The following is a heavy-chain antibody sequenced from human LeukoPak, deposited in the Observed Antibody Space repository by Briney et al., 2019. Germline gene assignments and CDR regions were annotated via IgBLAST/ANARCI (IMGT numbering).Heavy chain of an antibody. CDR3: ARAAGIAVAGTI. J-gene: IGHJ4*02. CDR1: GGSISSSSYY. V-gene: IGHV4-61*05. D-gene: IGHD6-19*01. Sequence: SETLSLTCTVSGGSISSSSYYWGWIRQPPGKGLEWIGYIYYSGSTNYNPSLKSRVTISVDTSKNQFSLKLSSVTAADTAVYYCARAAGIAVAGTIWGQGTLVTVSS. CDR2: IYYSGST.